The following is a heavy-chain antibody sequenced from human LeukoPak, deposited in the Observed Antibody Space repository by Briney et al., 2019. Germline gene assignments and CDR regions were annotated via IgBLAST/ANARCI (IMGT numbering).Heavy chain of an antibody. J-gene: IGHJ4*02. CDR2: ISAYNGNT. Sequence: ASVKVSCKASGYTFTSYGISWVRQAPGQGLEWMGWISAYNGNTNYAQKLQGRVTMTTDTSTSTAYMELSSLRSEDTAVYYCASTTVVTAFDYWGQGTLVTVSS. V-gene: IGHV1-18*01. CDR3: ASTTVVTAFDY. CDR1: GYTFTSYG. D-gene: IGHD4-23*01.